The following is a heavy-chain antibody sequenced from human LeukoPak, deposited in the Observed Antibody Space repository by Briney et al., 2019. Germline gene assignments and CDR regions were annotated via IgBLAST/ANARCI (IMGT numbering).Heavy chain of an antibody. J-gene: IGHJ6*02. CDR3: ARRAYNVYGLDV. D-gene: IGHD5/OR15-5a*01. CDR2: IDPSDSYT. CDR1: GYSFTSYW. V-gene: IGHV5-10-1*04. Sequence: PGESLKISCKGSGYSFTSYWISWVRQMPGKGLEWMGRIDPSDSYTNYSPSFQGQVTFSADKSISTAYLQWSSLRASDTAMYYCARRAYNVYGLDVWGQGTTVTVSS.